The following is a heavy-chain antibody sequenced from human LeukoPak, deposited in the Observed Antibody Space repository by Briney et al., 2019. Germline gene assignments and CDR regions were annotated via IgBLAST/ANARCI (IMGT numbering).Heavy chain of an antibody. CDR3: AKGVTIFGVVNPVFDY. V-gene: IGHV3-33*06. J-gene: IGHJ4*02. CDR1: GFTFSSYG. CDR2: IWYDGSNK. D-gene: IGHD3-3*01. Sequence: GGSLRLSCAASGFTFSSYGMHWVRQAPGKGLEWVAVIWYDGSNKYYADSVKGRFTISRDNSKNTLYLQMNSLRAEDTAVYYCAKGVTIFGVVNPVFDYWGQGTLVTVSS.